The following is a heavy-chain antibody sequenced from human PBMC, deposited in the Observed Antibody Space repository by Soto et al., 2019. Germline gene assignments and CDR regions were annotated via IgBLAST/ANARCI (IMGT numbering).Heavy chain of an antibody. J-gene: IGHJ6*02. Sequence: SETLSLTCTVSGGSISSYYWSWIQQPAGKGLEWIGRIYTSGSTNYNPSLKSRVTMSVDTSKNQFSLKLSSVTAADTAVYYCARDRGSSSRLNYYYYYGMDVWGQGTTVTVSS. CDR2: IYTSGST. V-gene: IGHV4-4*07. CDR3: ARDRGSSSRLNYYYYYGMDV. D-gene: IGHD6-6*01. CDR1: GGSISSYY.